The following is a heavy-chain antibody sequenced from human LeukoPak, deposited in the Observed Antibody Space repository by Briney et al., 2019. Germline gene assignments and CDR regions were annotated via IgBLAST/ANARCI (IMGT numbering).Heavy chain of an antibody. CDR1: GGSISSSSYY. CDR3: ATEEVVPAAMKDY. CDR2: IYYSGST. J-gene: IGHJ4*02. D-gene: IGHD2-2*01. Sequence: PSETLSLTCTVPGGSISSSSYYWGWIRQPPGKGLEWLGSIYYSGSTYYNPSLKSRVTISVDTSKNQFSLQLSSVTAADTAVYYCATEEVVPAAMKDYWGQGTLVTVSS. V-gene: IGHV4-39*07.